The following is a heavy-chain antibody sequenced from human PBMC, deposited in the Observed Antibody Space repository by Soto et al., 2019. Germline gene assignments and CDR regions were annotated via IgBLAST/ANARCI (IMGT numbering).Heavy chain of an antibody. J-gene: IGHJ3*02. D-gene: IGHD3-22*01. CDR3: ARPDYDSSGPPQSAFDI. V-gene: IGHV5-51*01. CDR2: IYPGDSDT. Sequence: HGESLKISCKGSGYSFTSYWIGWVRQMPGKGLEWMGIIYPGDSDTRYSPSFQGQVTISADKSISTAYLQWSSLKASDTAMYYCARPDYDSSGPPQSAFDIWGQGTMVTVSS. CDR1: GYSFTSYW.